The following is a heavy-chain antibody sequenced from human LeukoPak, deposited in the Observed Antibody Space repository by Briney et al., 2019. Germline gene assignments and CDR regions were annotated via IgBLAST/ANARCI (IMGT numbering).Heavy chain of an antibody. CDR2: ISYDGSNK. V-gene: IGHV3-30*03. J-gene: IGHJ4*02. D-gene: IGHD3-22*01. CDR3: AIFYYDRALDY. Sequence: GGSLRLSCAAPGFTFSSYGMHWVRQAPGKGLEWVAVISYDGSNKYYADSVKGRFTISRDNSKNTLYLQMNSLRAEDTAVYYCAIFYYDRALDYWGQGTLVTVSS. CDR1: GFTFSSYG.